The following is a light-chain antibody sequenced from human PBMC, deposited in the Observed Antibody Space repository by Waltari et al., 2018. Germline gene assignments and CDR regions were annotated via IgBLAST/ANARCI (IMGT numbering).Light chain of an antibody. Sequence: NFMLTQPHSVSESPGGPLPFPSPPTGATFPANFFHCTQLRPGPAPPPVIYEDDQRPSGVPDRFSGSIDSSSNSASLTISGLKTEDEADYYCQSYDTNNQVFGGGTKLTVL. V-gene: IGLV6-57*03. CDR2: EDD. CDR3: QSYDTNNQV. CDR1: GATFPANF. J-gene: IGLJ2*01.